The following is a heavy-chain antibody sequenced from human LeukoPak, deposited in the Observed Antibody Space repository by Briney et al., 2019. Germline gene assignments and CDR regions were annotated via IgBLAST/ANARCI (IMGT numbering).Heavy chain of an antibody. V-gene: IGHV3-13*01. CDR3: ARDPGNGAFDI. J-gene: IGHJ3*02. CDR1: GFMFSKYD. CDR2: IDRDGVT. Sequence: GGSLRLSCAASGFMFSKYDMHWVRQVTGKGLEWVSGIDRDGVTYYSGSVRGRFTTSRDNAKNTLYLQMNSLRAEDTAVYYCARDPGNGAFDIWGQGTMVTVSS. D-gene: IGHD2-8*01.